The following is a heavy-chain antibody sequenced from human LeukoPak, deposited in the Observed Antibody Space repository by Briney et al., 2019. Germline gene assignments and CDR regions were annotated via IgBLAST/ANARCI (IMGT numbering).Heavy chain of an antibody. J-gene: IGHJ6*03. CDR2: INAYNGNT. CDR1: GYTFTSYI. V-gene: IGHV1-18*01. Sequence: ASVKVSCKASGYTFTSYIVSWVRQAPGQGLEWMGWINAYNGNTDYAQRVQGRVTMTTDTSTSTAYMELRSLRSDDTAVYYCARDRHIAAAVYYYYMDVWGKGTPVTVSS. D-gene: IGHD6-13*01. CDR3: ARDRHIAAAVYYYYMDV.